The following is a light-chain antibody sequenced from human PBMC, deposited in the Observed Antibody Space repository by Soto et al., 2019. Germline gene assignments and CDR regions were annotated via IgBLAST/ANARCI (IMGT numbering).Light chain of an antibody. CDR3: QQYGSSPYT. J-gene: IGKJ2*01. Sequence: ENVLTQSPGTLSLSPGERATLSCRASQSVSSSYLAWYQQKPGQAPRLLIYGASSSATGIPDRFSGSGSGPELNLPISRLEPEDFAVYSCQQYGSSPYTFGQGTKLEIK. V-gene: IGKV3-20*01. CDR2: GAS. CDR1: QSVSSSY.